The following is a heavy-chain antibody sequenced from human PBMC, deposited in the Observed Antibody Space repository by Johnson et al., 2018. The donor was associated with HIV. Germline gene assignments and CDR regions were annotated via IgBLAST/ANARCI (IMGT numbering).Heavy chain of an antibody. V-gene: IGHV3-30*03. CDR2: ISYDGNKT. CDR1: GFTFDDYA. Sequence: QVQLVESGGGVVRPGGSLRLSCGVSGFTFDDYAMSWVRQTPGKGLEWVAVISYDGNKTYYADSVRGLTISRDNSKNTLYLQMSSLRAEDTAMYYCGRDRRARLPLYAFDIWGQGTMVTVSS. J-gene: IGHJ3*02. CDR3: GRDRRARLPLYAFDI. D-gene: IGHD6-6*01.